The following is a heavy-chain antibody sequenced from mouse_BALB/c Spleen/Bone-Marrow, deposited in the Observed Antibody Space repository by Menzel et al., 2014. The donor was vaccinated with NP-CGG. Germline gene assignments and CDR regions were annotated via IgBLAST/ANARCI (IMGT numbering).Heavy chain of an antibody. Sequence: VQLQQSGAELVKPGASVKLSCKASGYTFTSYYMYWVKPRPGQGLEWIGEINPSNGGTNFNEKFKSKATLTVDKSSSTAYMQLSSLTSEDSAVYYCTRSNGNWFAYWGQGTLVTVSA. J-gene: IGHJ3*01. D-gene: IGHD2-1*01. CDR3: TRSNGNWFAY. CDR1: GYTFTSYY. V-gene: IGHV1S81*02. CDR2: INPSNGGT.